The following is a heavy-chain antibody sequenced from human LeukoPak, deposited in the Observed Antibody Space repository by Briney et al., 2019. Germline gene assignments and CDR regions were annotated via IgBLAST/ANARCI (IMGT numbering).Heavy chain of an antibody. CDR3: ARGNGSGYYYWYFQH. J-gene: IGHJ1*01. CDR2: INPNSGGT. D-gene: IGHD3-22*01. Sequence: ASAKVSCKASGYTLTGYYMHWVRQAPGQGLEWMGWINPNSGGTNYAQKFQGRVTMTRDTSISTAYMELSRLRSDDTAVYYCARGNGSGYYYWYFQHWGQGTLVTVSS. CDR1: GYTLTGYY. V-gene: IGHV1-2*02.